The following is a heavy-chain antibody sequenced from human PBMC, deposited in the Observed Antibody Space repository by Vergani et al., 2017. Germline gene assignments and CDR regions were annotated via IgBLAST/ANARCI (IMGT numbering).Heavy chain of an antibody. CDR1: GFTFDDYA. J-gene: IGHJ3*02. CDR2: ISWNSGSI. Sequence: EVQLVESGGGLVQPGRSLRLSCAASGFTFDDYAMHWVRQAPGKGLEWVSGISWNSGSIGYADSVKGRFTISRDNAKNSLYLQMNSLRAEDTALYYCARDRYCSSTSCYIGAFDIWGQGTMVTVSS. CDR3: ARDRYCSSTSCYIGAFDI. D-gene: IGHD2-2*02. V-gene: IGHV3-9*01.